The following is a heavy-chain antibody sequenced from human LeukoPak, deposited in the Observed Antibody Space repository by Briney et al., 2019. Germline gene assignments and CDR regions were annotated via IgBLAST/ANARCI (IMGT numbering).Heavy chain of an antibody. J-gene: IGHJ5*02. CDR3: ARAKIGVVPAATNWFDP. V-gene: IGHV4-59*11. D-gene: IGHD2-2*01. CDR1: GGSISSHY. CDR2: IYYSGST. Sequence: SETLSLTCTVSGGSISSHYWSWIRQPPGKRLEWIGYIYYSGSTNYNPSLRSRVTISVDTSKNQFSLKLSSVTAADTAVYYCARAKIGVVPAATNWFDPWGQGTLVTVSS.